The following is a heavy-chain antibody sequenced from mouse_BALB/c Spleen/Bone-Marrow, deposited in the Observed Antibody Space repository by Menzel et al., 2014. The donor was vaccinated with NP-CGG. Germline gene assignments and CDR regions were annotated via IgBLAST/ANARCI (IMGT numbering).Heavy chain of an antibody. Sequence: VQLQQSGAELVRPGTSVKISCKASGYAFTNYWLGWVKQRPGHGLEWIGDIYPGSGNTYYNEKFKGKSTLTADKSSSTAYMQLSSLTSEDSAVYFCARRRSLDYWGQGTTLTVSS. J-gene: IGHJ2*01. CDR3: ARRRSLDY. V-gene: IGHV1-63*01. CDR1: GYAFTNYW. CDR2: IYPGSGNT.